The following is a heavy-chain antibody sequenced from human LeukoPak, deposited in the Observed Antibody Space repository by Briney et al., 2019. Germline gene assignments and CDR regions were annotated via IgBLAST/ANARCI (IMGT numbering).Heavy chain of an antibody. CDR1: GFSFSDSW. CDR3: AKTHCSSTSCYLGGEPEWDFYYYYYGMDV. Sequence: PGGSLRLSCAASGFSFSDSWMSWVRQAPGKGPEWVANIKKDGSEEHYVDSVKGRFIVSRDNARQSFFLEMNSLRAEDTAVYYCAKTHCSSTSCYLGGEPEWDFYYYYYGMDVWGQGTTVTVSS. D-gene: IGHD2-2*01. CDR2: IKKDGSEE. V-gene: IGHV3-7*01. J-gene: IGHJ6*02.